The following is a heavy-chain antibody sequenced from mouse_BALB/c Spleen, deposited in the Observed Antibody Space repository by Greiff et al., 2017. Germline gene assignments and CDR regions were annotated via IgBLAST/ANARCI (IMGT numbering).Heavy chain of an antibody. Sequence: EVKLMESGPGLVKPSQSLSLTCPVTGYSITSGYYWNWIRQFPGNKLEWMGYISYDGSNNYNPSLKNLISITRDTSKNQFFLKLNSVTTEDTATYYCARDRDYGNYDAMDYWGQGTSVTVSS. CDR1: GYSITSGYY. CDR3: ARDRDYGNYDAMDY. V-gene: IGHV3-6*02. J-gene: IGHJ4*01. CDR2: ISYDGSN. D-gene: IGHD2-1*01.